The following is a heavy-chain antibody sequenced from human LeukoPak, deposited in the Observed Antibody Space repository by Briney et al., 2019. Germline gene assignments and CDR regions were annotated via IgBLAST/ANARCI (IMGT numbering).Heavy chain of an antibody. CDR2: INWNGGST. D-gene: IGHD6-13*01. V-gene: IGHV3-20*04. J-gene: IGHJ3*02. CDR3: AREALPYSSSPIDI. CDR1: GFTFDDYG. Sequence: GGSLRLSCAASGFTFDDYGMSWVRQAPGKGLEWVSGINWNGGSTGYADSVKGRFTISRDNAKNSLCLQMNSLRAEDTAVYYCAREALPYSSSPIDIWGQGTMVTVSS.